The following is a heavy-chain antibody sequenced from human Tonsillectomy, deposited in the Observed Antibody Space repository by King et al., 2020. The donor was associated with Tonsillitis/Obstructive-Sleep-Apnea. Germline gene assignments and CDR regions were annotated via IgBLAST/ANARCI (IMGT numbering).Heavy chain of an antibody. Sequence: VQLVQSGSELKKPGASVKISCKASGYTFTSYAMNWVRQAPGQGLEWMGWINTNTGNPTYAHGFTGQFVLSLDTSVSAAYLQINNLRAEDTAVYYCARGGLVLVGDLWGPFDSWGQGTLVTVSS. CDR3: ARGGLVLVGDLWGPFDS. CDR2: INTNTGNP. J-gene: IGHJ4*02. V-gene: IGHV7-4-1*02. CDR1: GYTFTSYA. D-gene: IGHD3-10*01.